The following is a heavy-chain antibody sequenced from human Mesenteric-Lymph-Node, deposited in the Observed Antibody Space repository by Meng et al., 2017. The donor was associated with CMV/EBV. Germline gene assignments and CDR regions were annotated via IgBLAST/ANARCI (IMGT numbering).Heavy chain of an antibody. CDR3: ARVGQDTSSWYPFDY. Sequence: ASVKVSCKASGYTFNDYYVHWVRQAPGQGLEWVGWNSYSGATNCAQKFQARVTMTRDTSISTVHMEISRLTYDDTAVYFCARVGQDTSSWYPFDYWGQGTLVTVSS. D-gene: IGHD6-13*01. V-gene: IGHV1-2*02. J-gene: IGHJ4*02. CDR2: NSYSGAT. CDR1: GYTFNDYY.